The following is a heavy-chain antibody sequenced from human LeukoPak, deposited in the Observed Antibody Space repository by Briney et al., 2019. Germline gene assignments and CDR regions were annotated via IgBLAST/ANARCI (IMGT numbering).Heavy chain of an antibody. Sequence: SQTPSLTCAISGDSVTGSPAVWDWNRQSPWRDLKWLGRAYYRTKRYIDYAVYVKGRITITPDTSTSKFSLQLSSVTPDDTAVYYCARGAIRVGTNFGNWGQGPLATVTA. V-gene: IGHV6-1*01. J-gene: IGHJ4*02. CDR2: AYYRTKRYI. CDR3: ARGAIRVGTNFGN. CDR1: GDSVTGSPAV. D-gene: IGHD1/OR15-1a*01.